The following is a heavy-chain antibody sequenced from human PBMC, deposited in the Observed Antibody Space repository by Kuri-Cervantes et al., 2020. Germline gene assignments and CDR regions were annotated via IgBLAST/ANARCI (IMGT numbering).Heavy chain of an antibody. Sequence: SETLSLTCTVSGGSVSSGSYYWSWIRQPPGKGLEWIGEINHSGSTNYNPSLKSRVTISVDTSKNQFSLKLSSVTAADTAVYYCARSGYVFLVFDYWGQGTLVTVSS. J-gene: IGHJ4*02. CDR2: INHSGST. V-gene: IGHV4-61*01. D-gene: IGHD5-12*01. CDR1: GGSVSSGSYY. CDR3: ARSGYVFLVFDY.